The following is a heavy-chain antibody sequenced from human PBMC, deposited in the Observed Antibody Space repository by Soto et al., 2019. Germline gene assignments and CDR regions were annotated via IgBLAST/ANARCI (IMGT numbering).Heavy chain of an antibody. CDR3: ARGAADYGDAFDI. J-gene: IGHJ3*02. CDR1: GDSTSRGGYY. Sequence: QVRLQESGQVLVKPSQTLSLTCRVSGDSTSRGGYYWSWIRQHPGKGLEWIGYIYWSGNTYFNPSLKSRVSISLGTSSNQFSLNLTSVTAADTAVYYCARGAADYGDAFDIWGQGTTVTVSS. CDR2: IYWSGNT. D-gene: IGHD4-17*01. V-gene: IGHV4-31*03.